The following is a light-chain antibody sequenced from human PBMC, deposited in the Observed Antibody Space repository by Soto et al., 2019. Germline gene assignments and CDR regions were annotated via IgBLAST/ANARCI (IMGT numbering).Light chain of an antibody. V-gene: IGLV2-8*01. CDR2: EVT. CDR1: SSNVGAYNY. J-gene: IGLJ2*01. Sequence: QSALTQPPSASGSPGQSVTISCTGTSSNVGAYNYVSWYQQHPGKAPKLMIYEVTKRPSGVPDRGSGSKSGSTASLTVSGLQAEDEADYYCSSWTGNNFVVFGGGTKLTVL. CDR3: SSWTGNNFVV.